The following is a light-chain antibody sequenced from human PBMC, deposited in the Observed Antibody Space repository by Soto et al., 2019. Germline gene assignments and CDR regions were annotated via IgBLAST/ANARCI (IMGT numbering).Light chain of an antibody. CDR1: QSVSSY. J-gene: IGKJ1*01. CDR3: PQRSNWPT. V-gene: IGKV3-11*01. Sequence: EIVLTQSPATLSLSPGERATLSCRASQSVSSYLAWYQQKPGQAPRLLIYDASNRATGIPARFSGSGSGTDFTLTISSLEPEDFAVYYWPQRSNWPTFGQGTKVEIK. CDR2: DAS.